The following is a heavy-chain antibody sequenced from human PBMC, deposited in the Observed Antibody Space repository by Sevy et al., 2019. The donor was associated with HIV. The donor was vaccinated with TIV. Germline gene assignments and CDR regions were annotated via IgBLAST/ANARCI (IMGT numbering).Heavy chain of an antibody. D-gene: IGHD3-16*01. CDR2: IMQDGTEA. V-gene: IGHV3-7*01. CDR3: ARGLADWGSFHYSL. Sequence: GESLKISCAASGFTFSTYWMTWVRQAPGKGLEWVAYIMQDGTEAYYVDAVRGRFTVSRDNSHKSFFLQMTSLRDEDTAVYYCARGLADWGSFHYSLWGQGTPVTVSS. CDR1: GFTFSTYW. J-gene: IGHJ4*02.